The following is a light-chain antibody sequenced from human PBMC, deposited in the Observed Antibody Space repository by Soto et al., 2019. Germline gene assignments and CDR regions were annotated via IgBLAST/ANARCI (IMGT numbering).Light chain of an antibody. CDR3: QQYDTAPRT. CDR1: QSLTSSF. V-gene: IGKV3-20*01. CDR2: GAS. J-gene: IGKJ1*01. Sequence: IVLTQSPGTLSLSPGERATLSCRVSQSLTSSFLAWYQQRPGQPPRLLIYGASSRATGIPDRFSGSGSGTDFTLTISRLEAEDSAVYYCQQYDTAPRTFGQGTKVDIK.